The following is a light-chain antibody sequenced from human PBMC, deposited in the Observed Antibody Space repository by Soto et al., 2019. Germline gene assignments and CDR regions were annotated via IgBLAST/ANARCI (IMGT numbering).Light chain of an antibody. CDR3: QQYHDWPPFT. CDR1: QYISSN. J-gene: IGKJ4*01. Sequence: DIVMTQSPATLSESPGERVTLSCRASQYISSNLAWYQQKPGQPPRLLIYDATSRATGIPSRLSGSGSGTDFTLTIISLQSEDFAVYFCQQYHDWPPFTFGGGTKVEIK. CDR2: DAT. V-gene: IGKV3D-15*01.